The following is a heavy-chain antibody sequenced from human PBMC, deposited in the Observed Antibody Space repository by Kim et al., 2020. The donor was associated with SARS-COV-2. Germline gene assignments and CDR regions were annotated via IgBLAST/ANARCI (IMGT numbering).Heavy chain of an antibody. D-gene: IGHD4-17*01. V-gene: IGHV4-59*02. Sequence: SETLSLTCSVSDGPVSSYSWSWIRQSPGKGLEWIGYFYFSGTTVYNPSLQSRVTISADTSKNPLSLNLTTVTAADSALYYCASYEHYGDYQEDYWGQVIL. J-gene: IGHJ4*02. CDR2: FYFSGTT. CDR3: ASYEHYGDYQEDY. CDR1: DGPVSSYS.